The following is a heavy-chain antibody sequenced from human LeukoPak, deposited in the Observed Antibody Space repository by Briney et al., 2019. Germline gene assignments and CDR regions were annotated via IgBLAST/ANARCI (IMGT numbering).Heavy chain of an antibody. Sequence: PSETLSLTCAVSGGSISSINWWSWVRQPPGKGLEWIGDIYHSGSTNYNPSLKSRVTISVDKSKNQFSLKLNSVTAADTAVYYCAADSSGNDAFDIWGQGTMVTVSS. D-gene: IGHD6-25*01. J-gene: IGHJ3*02. V-gene: IGHV4-4*02. CDR2: IYHSGST. CDR1: GGSISSINW. CDR3: AADSSGNDAFDI.